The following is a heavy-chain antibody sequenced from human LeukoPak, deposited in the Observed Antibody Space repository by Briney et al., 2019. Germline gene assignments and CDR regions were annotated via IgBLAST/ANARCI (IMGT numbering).Heavy chain of an antibody. D-gene: IGHD6-13*01. V-gene: IGHV3-23*01. CDR1: GYPFSSYA. CDR3: ARDWQQLVSANWFDP. Sequence: AGGSLRLSCAASGYPFSSYAMSWVRQAPGKGLEWVSAISGSGGSTYYADSVKGRFTISRDNSKNTLYPQMNSLRAEDTAVYYCARDWQQLVSANWFDPWGQGTLLTVSS. J-gene: IGHJ5*02. CDR2: ISGSGGST.